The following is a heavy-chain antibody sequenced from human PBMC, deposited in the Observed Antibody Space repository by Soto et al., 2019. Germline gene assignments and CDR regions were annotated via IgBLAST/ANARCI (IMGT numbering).Heavy chain of an antibody. V-gene: IGHV6-1*01. J-gene: IGHJ6*03. CDR1: GDSVSSNSAA. CDR3: ATLSLYSNYDNYYMYV. D-gene: IGHD4-4*01. Sequence: SQTLSLTCAISGDSVSSNSAAWNWIRQSPSRGLEWLGRTYYRSKWYNDYAVSVKSRITINPDTSKNQFSLQLNSVTPEDTAVYYCATLSLYSNYDNYYMYVWGKGTTVPVSS. CDR2: TYYRSKWYN.